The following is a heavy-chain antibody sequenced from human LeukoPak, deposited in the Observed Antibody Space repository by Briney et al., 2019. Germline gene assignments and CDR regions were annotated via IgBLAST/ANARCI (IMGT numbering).Heavy chain of an antibody. J-gene: IGHJ4*02. Sequence: GASVKVSCKASGYNVTTYYITWVRQVPGQGLEWMGWINTYNGVTNYLQRLQGRVTMTTDTSTSTAYMELTNLRSDDTAVYYCARRDHVWGSFICDYWGQGTLVTVSS. V-gene: IGHV1-18*01. CDR3: ARRDHVWGSFICDY. D-gene: IGHD3-16*01. CDR2: INTYNGVT. CDR1: GYNVTTYY.